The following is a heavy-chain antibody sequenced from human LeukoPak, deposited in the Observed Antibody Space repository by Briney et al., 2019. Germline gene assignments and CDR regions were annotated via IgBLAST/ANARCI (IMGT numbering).Heavy chain of an antibody. Sequence: SETLSLTCTVSGGSISSYYWSWIRQPPGKGLEWIGYIYYSGSTIQNPSLKSRVTISVDTSKNQFSLKLSSVTAADTAVYYCARHGGYVFDYWGQGTLVTVSS. CDR2: IYYSGST. CDR1: GGSISSYY. J-gene: IGHJ4*02. V-gene: IGHV4-59*08. CDR3: ARHGGYVFDY. D-gene: IGHD5-12*01.